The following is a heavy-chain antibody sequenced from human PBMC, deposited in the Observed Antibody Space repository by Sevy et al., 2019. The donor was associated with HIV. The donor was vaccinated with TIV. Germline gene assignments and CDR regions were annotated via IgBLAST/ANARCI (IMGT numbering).Heavy chain of an antibody. CDR2: ISSNGDNA. V-gene: IGHV3-30-3*01. D-gene: IGHD1-26*01. Sequence: GGSLRLSCAASGFTFRTYALHWVRKAPGRGLEWLALISSNGDNAFYANSVRGRLTVSRDNSMNTLSLQMSSLTAEDTAVYYCARGPEWELTSFLSHWGQGTLVTVSS. J-gene: IGHJ4*02. CDR1: GFTFRTYA. CDR3: ARGPEWELTSFLSH.